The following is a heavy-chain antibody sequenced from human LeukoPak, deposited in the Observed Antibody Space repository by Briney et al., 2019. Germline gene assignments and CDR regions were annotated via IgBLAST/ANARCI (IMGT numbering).Heavy chain of an antibody. Sequence: GRSLRLSCAASGFTFSSYGMPWVRQAPGKGLEWVTVISYDGRNIYYADSVKGRFTISRDNSKNTLYLQMNSLRAEDTAVYYCAQAFGYCSGGSCYYYYYGMDVWGKGTTVTVSS. CDR3: AQAFGYCSGGSCYYYYYGMDV. V-gene: IGHV3-30*03. CDR1: GFTFSSYG. J-gene: IGHJ6*04. CDR2: ISYDGRNI. D-gene: IGHD2-15*01.